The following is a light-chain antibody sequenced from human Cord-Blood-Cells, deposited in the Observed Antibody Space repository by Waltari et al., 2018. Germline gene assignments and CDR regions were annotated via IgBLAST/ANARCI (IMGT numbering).Light chain of an antibody. CDR2: DVS. V-gene: IGLV2-14*01. J-gene: IGLJ2*01. CDR1: SSDVGGYNY. Sequence: QSALTQPASVSGSPGQSITISCTGTSSDVGGYNYVSWYQQHPGKAPKLMIYDVSKRPSGVSNRFSGSKSGTTASLTISGLQAEDEADYYCSSYTSSIVVFGGGTKLTVL. CDR3: SSYTSSIVV.